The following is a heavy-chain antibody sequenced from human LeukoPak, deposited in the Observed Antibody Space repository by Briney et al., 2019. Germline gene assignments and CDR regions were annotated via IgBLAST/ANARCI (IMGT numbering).Heavy chain of an antibody. D-gene: IGHD3-22*01. V-gene: IGHV3-23*01. Sequence: GGSLRPSCAASGFTFSSYAMSWVRQAPGKGLEWVSAISGSGGSTYYADSVKGRFTISRDNSKNTLYLQMNSLRAEDTAVYYCAKDRMIVVVITTFDYWGQGTLVTVSS. CDR3: AKDRMIVVVITTFDY. CDR1: GFTFSSYA. CDR2: ISGSGGST. J-gene: IGHJ4*02.